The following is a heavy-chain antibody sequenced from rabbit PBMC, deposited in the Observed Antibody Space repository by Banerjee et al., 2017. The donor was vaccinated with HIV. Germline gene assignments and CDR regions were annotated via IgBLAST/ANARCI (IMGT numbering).Heavy chain of an antibody. CDR1: GFTISSSY. J-gene: IGHJ4*01. V-gene: IGHV1S7*01. D-gene: IGHD4-2*01. Sequence: QLVETGGGLVQPGGSLKLFCKASGFTISSSYWMCWVRQAPGKGLEWIGCISTGDGSTYYASWVNDRFTISSHNAQNTVDLQMNSLTAADTATYFCVSYDGPFKLWGQGTLVTVS. CDR2: ISTGDGST. CDR3: VSYDGPFKL.